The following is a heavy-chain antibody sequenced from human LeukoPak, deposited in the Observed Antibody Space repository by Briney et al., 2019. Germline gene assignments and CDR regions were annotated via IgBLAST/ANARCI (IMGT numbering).Heavy chain of an antibody. D-gene: IGHD3-22*01. CDR3: AKSYDSSDDYYYGMDV. CDR2: ISGSGGST. J-gene: IGHJ6*02. Sequence: GGSLRLSCAASGFTFSSYAMSWVRQAPGKGLEWVSAISGSGGSTYYADSVKGRFTISRDNSKNTLYLQMNSLRAEDTAVYYCAKSYDSSDDYYYGMDVWGQGPTVTVSS. V-gene: IGHV3-23*01. CDR1: GFTFSSYA.